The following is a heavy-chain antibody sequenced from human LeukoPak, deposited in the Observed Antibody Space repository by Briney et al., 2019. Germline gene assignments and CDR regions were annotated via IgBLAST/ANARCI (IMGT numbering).Heavy chain of an antibody. CDR2: INSDGSST. V-gene: IGHV3-74*01. CDR3: AKGGRNVIDY. CDR1: GFTFSSYW. D-gene: IGHD1-26*01. J-gene: IGHJ4*02. Sequence: GGSLRLSCAASGFTFSSYWMHWVRQALGKGLVWVSRINSDGSSTSYADSVKGRLTISRDNAKNTLYLQMNSLRDEDTAVYYCAKGGRNVIDYWGQGTLVTVSS.